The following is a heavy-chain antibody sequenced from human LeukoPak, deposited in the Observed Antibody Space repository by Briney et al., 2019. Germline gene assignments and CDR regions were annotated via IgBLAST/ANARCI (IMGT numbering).Heavy chain of an antibody. V-gene: IGHV4-59*08. Sequence: PSETLSLTCTVSGGSISSYYWSWIRQPPGKGLEWIGYIYYSGSTNYNPSFKSRVTISVDTSKKQFSLKLSSVTAADTAVYYCARCYVASYYGMDVWGQGTTVTVSS. CDR2: IYYSGST. D-gene: IGHD5-12*01. CDR1: GGSISSYY. CDR3: ARCYVASYYGMDV. J-gene: IGHJ6*02.